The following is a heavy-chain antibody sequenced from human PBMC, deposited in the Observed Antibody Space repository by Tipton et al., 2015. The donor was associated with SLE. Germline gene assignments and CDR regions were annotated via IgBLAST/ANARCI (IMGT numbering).Heavy chain of an antibody. D-gene: IGHD3-22*01. V-gene: IGHV1-2*02. CDR3: ARGVYDSSVYYSHDAFDI. CDR1: GYSFTGYY. J-gene: IGHJ3*02. Sequence: QLVQSGAEVKKPGASVKVSCKASGYSFTGYYMHWVRQAPGQGLEWMGWINPDSGGTKYAQKFQGRVTMTRDTSINTVYMELNSLRSDDTAVYYCARGVYDSSVYYSHDAFDIWGQGTKVTVSS. CDR2: INPDSGGT.